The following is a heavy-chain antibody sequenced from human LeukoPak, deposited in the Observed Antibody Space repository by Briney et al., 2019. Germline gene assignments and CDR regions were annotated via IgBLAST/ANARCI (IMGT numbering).Heavy chain of an antibody. Sequence: PGESLQISCKGSGYSFTSYWIGWVRQMPGKGLEWMGIIYPGDSDTRYSPSFQGQVTISADKSISTAYLQWSSLKASDTAMYYCARSIGYCTNGVCGWFDPWGQGTLVTVSS. D-gene: IGHD2-8*01. CDR1: GYSFTSYW. CDR2: IYPGDSDT. V-gene: IGHV5-51*01. CDR3: ARSIGYCTNGVCGWFDP. J-gene: IGHJ5*02.